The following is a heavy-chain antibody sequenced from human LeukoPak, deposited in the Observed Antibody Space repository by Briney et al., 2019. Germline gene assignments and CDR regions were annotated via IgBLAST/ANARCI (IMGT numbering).Heavy chain of an antibody. CDR2: IKQDGSVQ. CDR1: GYTFSPYW. J-gene: IGHJ5*02. Sequence: GGSLRLSCVASGYTFSPYWMSWVRQTPGKGLEWVANIKQDGSVQFYMDSLKGRFSVSRDNAKNSLYLQMNGLRVEDTAVYYCTRLQIAVAGPNWFDPWGQGTLVTVSS. D-gene: IGHD6-19*01. CDR3: TRLQIAVAGPNWFDP. V-gene: IGHV3-7*01.